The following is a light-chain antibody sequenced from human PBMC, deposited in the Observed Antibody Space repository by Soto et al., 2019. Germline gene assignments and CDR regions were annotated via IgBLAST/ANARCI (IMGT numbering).Light chain of an antibody. CDR3: QQYGTSPLT. CDR2: GAT. V-gene: IGKV3-20*01. Sequence: EIVLTQSPGTLSLSPGERATLSCRASQSVSSSYLAWYQQKPGQAPRLLFYGATSRATGIPDRFSGSGSGTDFTLTISRLEPEDFAVYYGQQYGTSPLTVSGGTKVEIK. J-gene: IGKJ4*02. CDR1: QSVSSSY.